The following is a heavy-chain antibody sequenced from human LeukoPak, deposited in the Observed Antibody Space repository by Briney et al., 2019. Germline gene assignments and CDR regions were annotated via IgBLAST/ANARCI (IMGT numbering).Heavy chain of an antibody. V-gene: IGHV4-59*01. CDR3: AGEDESRFDY. J-gene: IGHJ4*02. D-gene: IGHD5-24*01. CDR2: IYYSGST. Sequence: SETLSLTCTVSGGSISSYYWSWIRQPPGKGLEWIGYIYYSGSTNYNPSLESRVTISVDTSKNQFSLKLSSVTAADTAVYYCAGEDESRFDYWGQGTLVTVSS. CDR1: GGSISSYY.